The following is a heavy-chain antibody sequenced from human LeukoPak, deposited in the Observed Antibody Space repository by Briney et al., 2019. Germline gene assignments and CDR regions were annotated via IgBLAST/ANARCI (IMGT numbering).Heavy chain of an antibody. Sequence: PSETLSLTCTVSGSSISSYYWSWLRQPPGTGLEWIGYISDSGSTNYNSSLKSRVTISLDMSKNQLSLKLSSVTAADTAVYYCARGRRDPLWGRGTLVTVSS. CDR3: ARGRRDPL. CDR2: ISDSGST. V-gene: IGHV4-59*12. CDR1: GSSISSYY. D-gene: IGHD5-24*01. J-gene: IGHJ2*01.